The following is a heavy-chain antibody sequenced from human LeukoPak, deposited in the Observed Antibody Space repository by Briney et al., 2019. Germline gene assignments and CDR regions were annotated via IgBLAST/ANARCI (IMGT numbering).Heavy chain of an antibody. CDR1: GYTFTGYY. CDR2: INPNSGGT. D-gene: IGHD3-22*01. J-gene: IGHJ3*02. V-gene: IGHV1-2*02. Sequence: ASVKVSCKASGYTFTGYYMHWVRQAPGQGLEWMGWINPNSGGTNYAQKFQGRVTMTRDTSISTAYMELSRLRSDDTAVYYCARSLYYYDSSGYYPRAFDIWGQGTMVTVSS. CDR3: ARSLYYYDSSGYYPRAFDI.